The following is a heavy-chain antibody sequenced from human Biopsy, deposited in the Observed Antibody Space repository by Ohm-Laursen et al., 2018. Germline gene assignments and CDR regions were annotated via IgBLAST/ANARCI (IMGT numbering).Heavy chain of an antibody. D-gene: IGHD3-3*01. Sequence: SVKVSCKVSGGTFSNYAISWVRQAPGEGLEWMGGIIAVSGLVNYAPKSQGRVSITADKSTTTAYMELSNLKSEDTAVYYCATPFQYYDSWGGYPPFDHWGQGTLVTVSS. CDR2: IIAVSGLV. V-gene: IGHV1-69*10. CDR3: ATPFQYYDSWGGYPPFDH. CDR1: GGTFSNYA. J-gene: IGHJ4*02.